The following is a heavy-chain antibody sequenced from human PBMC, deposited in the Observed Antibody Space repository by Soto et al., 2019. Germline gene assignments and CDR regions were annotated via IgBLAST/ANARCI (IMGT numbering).Heavy chain of an antibody. Sequence: PSETLSLTCPVSVGSISSADYCWCWIPQPPGQGLEGIWYLYYSGSTYYTPYLKSTVPISVDTSKHQFSLKMSSVTAADTAVYYCARGEITMVRGDDYYYGMDVCGQGTTVTVSS. J-gene: IGHJ6*02. V-gene: IGHV4-30-4*08. CDR1: VGSISSADYC. CDR3: ARGEITMVRGDDYYYGMDV. CDR2: LYYSGST. D-gene: IGHD3-10*01.